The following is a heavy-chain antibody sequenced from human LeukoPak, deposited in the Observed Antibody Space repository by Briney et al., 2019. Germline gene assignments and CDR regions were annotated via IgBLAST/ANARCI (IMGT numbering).Heavy chain of an antibody. D-gene: IGHD1-26*01. CDR2: IYYSGST. Sequence: QSSETLSLTCTVSGGSISSGGYYWSWIRQHPGKGLEWIGYIYYSGSTYYNPSLKSRVTISVDTSKNQFSLKLSSVTAADTAVYYCARGLGVGTRFDYWGQGTLVTVSS. J-gene: IGHJ4*02. CDR1: GGSISSGGYY. V-gene: IGHV4-31*03. CDR3: ARGLGVGTRFDY.